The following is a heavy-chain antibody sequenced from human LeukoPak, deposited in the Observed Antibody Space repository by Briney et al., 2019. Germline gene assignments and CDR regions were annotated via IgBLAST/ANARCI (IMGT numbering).Heavy chain of an antibody. V-gene: IGHV4-34*01. Sequence: SETLSLTCAVYGGSFSGYYWSWIRHPPGKGLEWIGEINHSGRTNYHPSLKSRVTLSVDTSKNQFSLKLSSVTAADTAVYYCARSVGRHYYDSSGRYYFDYWGQGTLVTVSS. CDR2: INHSGRT. J-gene: IGHJ4*02. D-gene: IGHD3-22*01. CDR1: GGSFSGYY. CDR3: ARSVGRHYYDSSGRYYFDY.